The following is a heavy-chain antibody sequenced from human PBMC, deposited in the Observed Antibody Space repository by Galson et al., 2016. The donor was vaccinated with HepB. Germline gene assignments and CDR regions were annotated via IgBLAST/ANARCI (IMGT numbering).Heavy chain of an antibody. V-gene: IGHV1-3*01. CDR3: ARDGITMVRGVAYYFDY. CDR1: GYTFTSYA. CDR2: INAGNGNT. J-gene: IGHJ4*02. Sequence: SVKVSCKASGYTFTSYAMHWVRQAPGQRLEWMGWINAGNGNTRYSQKFQGRVTITRDTSASTAYMELSSLRSEDTAVYYCARDGITMVRGVAYYFDYWGQGTLVTVSS. D-gene: IGHD3-10*01.